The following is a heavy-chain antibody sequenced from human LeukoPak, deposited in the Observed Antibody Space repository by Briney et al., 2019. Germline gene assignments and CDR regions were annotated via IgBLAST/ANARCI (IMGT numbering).Heavy chain of an antibody. CDR3: ATSPPPPYQLPPGDYYYYMDV. J-gene: IGHJ6*03. CDR2: IIPILGIA. Sequence: GASVKVSCKASGYTFTCYYMHWVRQAPGQGLEWMGRIIPILGIANYAQKFQGRVTITADKSTSTAYMELSSLRSEDTAVYYCATSPPPPYQLPPGDYYYYMDVWGKGTTVTVSS. D-gene: IGHD2-2*01. V-gene: IGHV1-69*02. CDR1: GYTFTCYY.